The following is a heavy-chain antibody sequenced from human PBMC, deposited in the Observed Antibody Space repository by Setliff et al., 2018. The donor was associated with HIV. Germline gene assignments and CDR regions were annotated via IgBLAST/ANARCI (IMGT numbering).Heavy chain of an antibody. CDR1: GGSISSYY. CDR2: IGPIYTSGST. CDR3: ARGSLLGYFDWLFPD. V-gene: IGHV4-4*07. D-gene: IGHD3-9*01. J-gene: IGHJ4*02. Sequence: PSETLSLTCTVSGGSISSYYWTWIRQPAGKGLEWIGRIGPIYTSGSTKYNPSLESRVTMSVDTSKNQFSLKLSSVTAADTAVYYCARGSLLGYFDWLFPDWGQGTLVTVSS.